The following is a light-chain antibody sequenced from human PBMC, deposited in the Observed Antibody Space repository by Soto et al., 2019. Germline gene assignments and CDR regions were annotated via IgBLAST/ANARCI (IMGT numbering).Light chain of an antibody. CDR2: GAS. V-gene: IGKV3-20*01. J-gene: IGKJ4*01. Sequence: ESVLTQSPGTLSLSPGERVTLSCRASQTVNNNYLAWYQQTPGQAPRPLIYGASNRATGIPGRFGGSGSGTDFTLTISRLEPEDFAMYYCQQYGSSPVTFGGGTRWIS. CDR3: QQYGSSPVT. CDR1: QTVNNNY.